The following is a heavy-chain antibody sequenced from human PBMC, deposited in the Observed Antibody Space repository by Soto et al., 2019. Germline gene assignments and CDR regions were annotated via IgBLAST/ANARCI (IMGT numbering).Heavy chain of an antibody. J-gene: IGHJ4*02. D-gene: IGHD3-22*01. CDR3: ARAFPTYYYDSSGYLGLQI. CDR2: INAGNGNT. Sequence: ASVKVSCKASGYTFTSYAMHWVRQAPGQRLEWMGWINAGNGNTKYLQKFQGRVTITRDTSASTAYMELSSLRSEDTAVYYCARAFPTYYYDSSGYLGLQIWGKGTLVTVSS. CDR1: GYTFTSYA. V-gene: IGHV1-3*01.